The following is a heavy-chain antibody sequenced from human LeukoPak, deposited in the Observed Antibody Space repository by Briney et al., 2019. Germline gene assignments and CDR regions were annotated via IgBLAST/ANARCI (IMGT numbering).Heavy chain of an antibody. D-gene: IGHD6-13*01. V-gene: IGHV4-31*03. CDR1: GGSISSGGYY. CDR3: ARDPIIAAAGKNYYYGMDV. CDR2: INYSGST. Sequence: SQTLSLICTVSGGSISSGGYYWSWIRQHPGKGLEWIGYINYSGSTYYNPSLKSRVTISVDTSKNQFSLKLSSVTAADTAVYYCARDPIIAAAGKNYYYGMDVWGQGATVTVSS. J-gene: IGHJ6*02.